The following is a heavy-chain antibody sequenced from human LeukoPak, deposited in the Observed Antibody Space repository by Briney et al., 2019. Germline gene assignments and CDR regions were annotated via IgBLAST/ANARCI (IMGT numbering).Heavy chain of an antibody. V-gene: IGHV4-4*02. J-gene: IGHJ5*02. CDR3: ARLSSEYYDVLTGSGFDP. CDR1: GGSISSSKW. CDR2: IYHSGST. Sequence: SGTLSLTCAVSGGSISSSKWWSWVRQPPGKGLEWIGEIYHSGSTNYNPSLKSRVIISVDKSKNQFSLKLSSVTAADTAVYYCARLSSEYYDVLTGSGFDPWGQGTLVIVSS. D-gene: IGHD3-9*01.